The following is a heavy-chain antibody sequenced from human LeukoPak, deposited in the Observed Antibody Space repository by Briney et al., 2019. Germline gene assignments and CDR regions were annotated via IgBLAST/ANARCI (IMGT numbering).Heavy chain of an antibody. J-gene: IGHJ4*02. Sequence: SETLSLTCTVSGGSISSYYWSWIRQPPGKGLEWIGYIYYSGSTNYNPSLKSRVTISVDPSKNQFSLKLSSVTAADTAVYYCARGYDFWSGKGGLDYWGQGTLVTVSS. CDR3: ARGYDFWSGKGGLDY. V-gene: IGHV4-59*01. CDR2: IYYSGST. D-gene: IGHD3-3*01. CDR1: GGSISSYY.